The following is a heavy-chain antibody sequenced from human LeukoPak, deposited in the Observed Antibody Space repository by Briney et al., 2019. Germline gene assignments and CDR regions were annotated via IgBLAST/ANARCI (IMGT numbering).Heavy chain of an antibody. CDR2: IYHSGST. CDR1: GGSISSYY. Sequence: SETLSLTCTVYGGSISSYYWSWIRQPPGKGLEWIGYIYHSGSTYYNPSLKSRVTISVDRSKNQFPLKLSSVTAADTAVYYCARGFLTGLDYWGQGTLVTVSS. J-gene: IGHJ4*02. D-gene: IGHD3-9*01. V-gene: IGHV4-59*12. CDR3: ARGFLTGLDY.